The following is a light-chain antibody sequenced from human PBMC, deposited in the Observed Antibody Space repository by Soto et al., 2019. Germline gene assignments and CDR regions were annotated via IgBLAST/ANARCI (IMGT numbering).Light chain of an antibody. CDR2: EVY. V-gene: IGLV2-14*01. J-gene: IGLJ3*02. CDR1: SSDIGTYNY. CDR3: TSYSRSTALL. Sequence: QSALTQPASVSASPGQSITISCAGTSSDIGTYNYVSWYQHLPGKAPKLMIYEVYKRASGVSDRFSGSKSATTASLTISGLQAEDEADYYCTSYSRSTALLFGGGTK.